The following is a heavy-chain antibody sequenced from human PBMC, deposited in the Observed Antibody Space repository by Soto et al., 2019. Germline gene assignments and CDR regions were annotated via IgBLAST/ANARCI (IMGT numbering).Heavy chain of an antibody. J-gene: IGHJ4*02. Sequence: GSLRGCCSASGFTFISYAMRWVRQAPGKGLEWVSSVSGSGDSTYYADSVKGRFTISRDNSKNTLYLQMNSLRAEDTAVYYCAKPLYCSSTSCSAPFDYWGQGTLVTVSS. CDR3: AKPLYCSSTSCSAPFDY. D-gene: IGHD2-2*01. CDR1: GFTFISYA. V-gene: IGHV3-23*01. CDR2: VSGSGDST.